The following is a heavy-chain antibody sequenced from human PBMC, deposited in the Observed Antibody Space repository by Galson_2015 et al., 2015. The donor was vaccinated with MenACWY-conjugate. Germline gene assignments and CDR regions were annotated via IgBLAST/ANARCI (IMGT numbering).Heavy chain of an antibody. CDR1: GGSIYSENYW. CDR2: IYYSGNS. Sequence: SETLSLTCTVSGGSIYSENYWWAWIRQPPGKGLEWIGSIYYSGNSHYNPSLESRVTMSVDTSKSQFSLKLRSVTASDTAVYFCARHPQQFHYCSGGNCYYHYYMDVWGRGTTVTVPS. D-gene: IGHD2-15*01. CDR3: ARHPQQFHYCSGGNCYYHYYMDV. V-gene: IGHV4-39*01. J-gene: IGHJ6*03.